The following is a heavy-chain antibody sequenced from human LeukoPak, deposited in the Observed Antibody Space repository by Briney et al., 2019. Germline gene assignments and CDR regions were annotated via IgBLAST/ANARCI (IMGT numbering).Heavy chain of an antibody. CDR3: ATAGRYCSSTSCAPRFDY. CDR1: GYTLTELS. V-gene: IGHV1-24*01. Sequence: ASVKVSCKVSGYTLTELSMHWVRQAPGKGLEWMGGFDPEDGETIYAQKFQGRVTMTEDTSTDTAYMELSSLRSEDTAVYYCATAGRYCSSTSCAPRFDYWGQGTLVTVSS. J-gene: IGHJ4*02. D-gene: IGHD2-2*01. CDR2: FDPEDGET.